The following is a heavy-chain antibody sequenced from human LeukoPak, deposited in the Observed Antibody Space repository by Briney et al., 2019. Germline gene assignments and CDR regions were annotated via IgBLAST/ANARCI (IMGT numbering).Heavy chain of an antibody. CDR2: IYYSGST. CDR3: ASVEGDGYNFFAEYFQH. CDR1: GGSISSYY. J-gene: IGHJ1*01. V-gene: IGHV4-59*01. Sequence: MTSDTLSLTCTVSGGSISSYYWSWIRQPPGKGLEWIGYIYYSGSTNYNPSLKSRVTISVDTSKNQFSLKLSSVTAADTAVYYCASVEGDGYNFFAEYFQHWGQGTLVTVSS. D-gene: IGHD5-12*01.